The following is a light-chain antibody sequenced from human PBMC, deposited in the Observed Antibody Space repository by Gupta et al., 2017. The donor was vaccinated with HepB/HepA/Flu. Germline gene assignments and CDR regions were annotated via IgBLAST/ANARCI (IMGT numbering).Light chain of an antibody. CDR2: KAS. CDR3: QQYSTYWT. J-gene: IGKJ1*01. V-gene: IGKV1-5*03. Sequence: DIQMNQSPSTLSASVGDRLTITCRASRHVYTWLAWYQQKPGKAPKLLIYKASTLQSGVPSRFGGSGSGTEFTLTISSLQPDDSATYYCQQYSTYWTFGQGTKVEI. CDR1: RHVYTW.